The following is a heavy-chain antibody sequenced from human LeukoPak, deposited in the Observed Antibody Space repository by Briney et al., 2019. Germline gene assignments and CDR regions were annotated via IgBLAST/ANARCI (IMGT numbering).Heavy chain of an antibody. CDR1: GFTFSSYS. V-gene: IGHV3-21*01. J-gene: IGHJ6*03. Sequence: GGSLRLSCAASGFTFSSYSMNWVRQAPGKGLEWVSSISSSSSYIYYADSVKGRFTISRDNAKNSLYLQMNSLRAEDTAVYYCARVTPIYYYYYMDVWGKGTTVTVSS. CDR2: ISSSSSYI. D-gene: IGHD4-23*01. CDR3: ARVTPIYYYYYMDV.